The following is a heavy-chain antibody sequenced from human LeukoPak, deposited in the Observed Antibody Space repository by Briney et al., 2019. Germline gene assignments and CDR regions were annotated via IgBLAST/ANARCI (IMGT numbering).Heavy chain of an antibody. Sequence: ASVKVSCKASGYTFTSYDINWVRQATGQGLEWMGWMNPNSGNTGYAQKFQGRVTMTRNTSISTAYMELSSLRSEDTAVYYCARGQQLVLGYYYGIDVWGQGTTVTVSS. CDR1: GYTFTSYD. CDR3: ARGQQLVLGYYYGIDV. V-gene: IGHV1-8*01. CDR2: MNPNSGNT. D-gene: IGHD6-13*01. J-gene: IGHJ6*02.